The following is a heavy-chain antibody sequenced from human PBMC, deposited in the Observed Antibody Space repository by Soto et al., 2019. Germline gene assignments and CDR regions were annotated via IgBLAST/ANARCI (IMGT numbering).Heavy chain of an antibody. J-gene: IGHJ6*03. CDR3: ATREYDYIWGSYRDYYYYMDV. V-gene: IGHV4-59*01. Sequence: PSETLSLTCTVSGGSISSYYWSWIRQPPGKGLEWIGYIYYSGSTNYNPSLKSRVTISVDTSKNQFSLKLSSVTAADTAVYYCATREYDYIWGSYRDYYYYMDVWGKGTTVTVSS. CDR2: IYYSGST. D-gene: IGHD3-16*02. CDR1: GGSISSYY.